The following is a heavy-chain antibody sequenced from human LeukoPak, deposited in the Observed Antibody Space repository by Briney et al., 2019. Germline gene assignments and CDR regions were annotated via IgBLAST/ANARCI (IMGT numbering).Heavy chain of an antibody. V-gene: IGHV3-21*01. D-gene: IGHD3-22*01. Sequence: PGGSLRLSCAASGFTFSSYEMNWVRQAPGKGLEWVSSISSSSSYIYYADSVKGRFTISRDNAKNSLYLQMNSLRAEDTAVYYCARDRGRESSGYYRRPDAFDIWGQGTMVTVSS. CDR2: ISSSSSYI. CDR1: GFTFSSYE. CDR3: ARDRGRESSGYYRRPDAFDI. J-gene: IGHJ3*02.